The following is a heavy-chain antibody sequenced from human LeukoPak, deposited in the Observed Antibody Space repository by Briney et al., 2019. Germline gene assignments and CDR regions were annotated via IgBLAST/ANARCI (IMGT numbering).Heavy chain of an antibody. D-gene: IGHD6-13*01. Sequence: ASVKVSCKTSGYTFTGFYIHWVRQAPGQGLEWMGWINPNSGGTNYAQKFQGRVTMTRDTSISTAYMDLRSLRSDDTAVYYCARGERTGRSWQVTPEYWGQGTLVTVSS. CDR1: GYTFTGFY. CDR3: ARGERTGRSWQVTPEY. V-gene: IGHV1-2*02. CDR2: INPNSGGT. J-gene: IGHJ4*02.